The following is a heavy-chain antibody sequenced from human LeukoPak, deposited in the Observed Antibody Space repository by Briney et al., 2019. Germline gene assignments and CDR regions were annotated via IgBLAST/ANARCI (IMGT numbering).Heavy chain of an antibody. CDR2: IDPSDSYT. J-gene: IGHJ4*02. Sequence: GESLRISCKGSGYSFTSYWISWVRQMPGKGLEWMGRIDPSDSYTNYSPSFQGHVTISADKSISTAYLQWSSLKAPDTAMYYCARGYCSGGSCYSFDYWGQGTLVTVSS. CDR3: ARGYCSGGSCYSFDY. V-gene: IGHV5-10-1*01. CDR1: GYSFTSYW. D-gene: IGHD2-15*01.